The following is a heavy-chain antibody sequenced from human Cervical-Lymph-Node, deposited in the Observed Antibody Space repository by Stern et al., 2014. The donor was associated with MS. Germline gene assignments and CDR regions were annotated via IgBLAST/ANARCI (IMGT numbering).Heavy chain of an antibody. CDR2: IYTNGRT. V-gene: IGHV4-61*02. CDR1: GGSISETAYY. CDR3: GRDFTDYDFWHDYRGSVFDP. J-gene: IGHJ5*02. D-gene: IGHD3-3*01. Sequence: QVQLQESGPGLVKPSQTLSLTCTVSGGSISETAYYWTWIRQSAGKGLEWIGRIYTNGRTNYNPSLESRVTMSIDTSKNHFSLRLSSVTAADTAIYYCGRDFTDYDFWHDYRGSVFDPWGQGTLVTVSS.